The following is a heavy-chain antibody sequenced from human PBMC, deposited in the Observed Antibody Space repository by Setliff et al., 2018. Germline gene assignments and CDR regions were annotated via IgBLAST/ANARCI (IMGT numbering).Heavy chain of an antibody. J-gene: IGHJ3*02. CDR2: ISNSGSVT. CDR3: ARSALGVGDAFDI. V-gene: IGHV3-48*04. CDR1: GFTFSNYY. Sequence: GSLRLSCAASGFTFSNYYMNWVRQAPGKGLEWVSYISNSGSVTYYADSVKGRFTISRGNAKNSLYLQMNSLTAEDTAVYHCARSALGVGDAFDIWGQGTMVTVSS.